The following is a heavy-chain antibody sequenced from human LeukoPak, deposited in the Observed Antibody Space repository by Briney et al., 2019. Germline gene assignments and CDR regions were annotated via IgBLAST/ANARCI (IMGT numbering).Heavy chain of an antibody. J-gene: IGHJ4*02. CDR1: GGSISTYY. D-gene: IGHD2-15*01. CDR2: IYTGGYT. V-gene: IGHV4-4*07. CDR3: ATDCSGSSCYPAGFDY. Sequence: SETLSLTCTVSGGSISTYYWNWIRQPAGKGLEWIGRIYTGGYTNYNPSVKSRVTMSVDTSKNQFSLKLSSVTAADTAVYYCATDCSGSSCYPAGFDYWGQGTLVTVSS.